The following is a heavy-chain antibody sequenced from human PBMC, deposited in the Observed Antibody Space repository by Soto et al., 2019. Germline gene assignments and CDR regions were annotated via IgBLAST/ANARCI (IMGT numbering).Heavy chain of an antibody. CDR3: ARDPPVAAAGTGWFDS. J-gene: IGHJ5*01. CDR2: ISSSSSYI. D-gene: IGHD6-13*01. Sequence: PGGSLRLSCAASGFTFSSYSMNWVRQAPGKRLEWVSSISSSSSYIYYADSVKGRFTISRDNAKNSLYLQMNSLRAEDTAVYYCARDPPVAAAGTGWFDSWGQGTLVTVSS. CDR1: GFTFSSYS. V-gene: IGHV3-21*01.